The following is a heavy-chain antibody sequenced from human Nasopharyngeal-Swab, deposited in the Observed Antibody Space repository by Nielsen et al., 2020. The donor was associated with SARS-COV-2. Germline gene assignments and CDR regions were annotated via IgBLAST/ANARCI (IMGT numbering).Heavy chain of an antibody. Sequence: GSLRLSCAASGFTFSSYAMSWVRQAPGKGLEWVSAISGSGGSTYYADSVKGRFTISRDNSKNTLYLQMNSLRAEDTAVYYCALDIVVVVAAILPRFDYWGQGTLVTVSS. CDR3: ALDIVVVVAAILPRFDY. J-gene: IGHJ4*02. D-gene: IGHD2-15*01. CDR1: GFTFSSYA. V-gene: IGHV3-23*01. CDR2: ISGSGGST.